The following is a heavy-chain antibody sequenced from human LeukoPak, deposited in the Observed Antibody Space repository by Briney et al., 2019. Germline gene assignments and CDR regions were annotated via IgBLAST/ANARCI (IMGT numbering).Heavy chain of an antibody. V-gene: IGHV3-48*01. CDR1: GFTFSSYS. CDR2: ISSSSSTI. CDR3: ARDLLWGGAGAFDI. D-gene: IGHD3-10*01. J-gene: IGHJ3*02. Sequence: PGGSLRLSCAASGFTFSSYSMNWVRQAPGKGLEWVSYISSSSSTIYYADSVKGRFTISRDNAKNSLYLQMNSLRAEDTAVYYCARDLLWGGAGAFDIWGQGTMVTVSS.